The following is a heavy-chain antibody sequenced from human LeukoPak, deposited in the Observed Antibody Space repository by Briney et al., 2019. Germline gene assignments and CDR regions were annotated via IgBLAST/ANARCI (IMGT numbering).Heavy chain of an antibody. Sequence: SETLSLTCTVSGGSISSYYWSWIRQPTGKGLEWIGYIYYSGSTNYNPSLKSRVTISVDTSKNQFSLKLSSVTAADTAVYYCARKRITMIVDIWGQGTMVTVSS. J-gene: IGHJ3*02. CDR3: ARKRITMIVDI. D-gene: IGHD3-22*01. V-gene: IGHV4-59*01. CDR1: GGSISSYY. CDR2: IYYSGST.